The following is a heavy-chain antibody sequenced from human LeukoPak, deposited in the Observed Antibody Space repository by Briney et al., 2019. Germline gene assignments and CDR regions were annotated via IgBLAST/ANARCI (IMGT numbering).Heavy chain of an antibody. J-gene: IGHJ4*02. CDR2: MSYDGSNK. D-gene: IGHD6-13*01. Sequence: GGSLRLSCAASGFTFSGYSMHWVRQGPGKGLEWVALMSYDGSNKYYADSVKGRFTISRDNSKNTLYLQMNSLRAEDTAVYYCARDRGSSWSLFDYWGQGTLVTVSS. CDR1: GFTFSGYS. CDR3: ARDRGSSWSLFDY. V-gene: IGHV3-30-3*01.